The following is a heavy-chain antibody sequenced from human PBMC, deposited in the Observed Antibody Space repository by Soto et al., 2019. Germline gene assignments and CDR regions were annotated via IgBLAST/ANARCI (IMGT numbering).Heavy chain of an antibody. Sequence: PSETLSLTCTVSGGSISHGYYYWSWVRQNPGKGLEWIGHIYHSGRTYYNPSLKSRVTISVDTSKNQFSLNLSSVTAADTAVYYCARWVEVSLDYFDSWGQGTPVTVSS. CDR3: ARWVEVSLDYFDS. D-gene: IGHD2-15*01. CDR2: IYHSGRT. CDR1: GGSISHGYYY. V-gene: IGHV4-31*03. J-gene: IGHJ4*02.